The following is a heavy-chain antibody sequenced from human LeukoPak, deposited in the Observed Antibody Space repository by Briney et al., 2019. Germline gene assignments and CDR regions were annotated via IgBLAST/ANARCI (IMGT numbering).Heavy chain of an antibody. CDR2: ISSSSSYI. Sequence: KSGGSLRLSCAASGFTFSSYSMNWVRQAPGKGLEWVSSISSSSSYIYYADSVKGRFTISRDNAKNSLYLQMNSLRAEDTAVYYCARDSDSSGYFTPYTLYYYGMDVWGQGTTVTVSS. CDR1: GFTFSSYS. CDR3: ARDSDSSGYFTPYTLYYYGMDV. D-gene: IGHD3-22*01. J-gene: IGHJ6*02. V-gene: IGHV3-21*01.